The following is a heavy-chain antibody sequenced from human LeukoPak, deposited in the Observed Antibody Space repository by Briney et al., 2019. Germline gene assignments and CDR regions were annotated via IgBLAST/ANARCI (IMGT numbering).Heavy chain of an antibody. CDR3: AKEVVVAATLLLFDY. D-gene: IGHD2-15*01. CDR2: IWYDGSNK. V-gene: IGHV3-33*06. J-gene: IGHJ4*02. CDR1: GFTFSSNG. Sequence: GGSLRLSCAASGFTFSSNGMLWARQAPGKGLEWVALIWYDGSNKYYADSVKGRFTVSRDNSKNTLFLQMNSLRAEDTAVYYCAKEVVVAATLLLFDYWGQGTLVTVSS.